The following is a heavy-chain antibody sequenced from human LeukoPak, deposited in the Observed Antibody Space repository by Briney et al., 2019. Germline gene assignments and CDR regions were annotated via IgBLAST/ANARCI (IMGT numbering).Heavy chain of an antibody. CDR2: IFGSGGSA. Sequence: GGSLRLSCAASEFTFGSYAMYWVRQAPGKGLEWVSGIFGSGGSAHYADSVKGRFTISRDNSKNTVYLQMDSLRAEDTAIYYCAKTTTGYSSGRYPAWPIDYWGQGTLVTVSS. V-gene: IGHV3-23*01. J-gene: IGHJ4*02. CDR1: EFTFGSYA. D-gene: IGHD2-15*01. CDR3: AKTTTGYSSGRYPAWPIDY.